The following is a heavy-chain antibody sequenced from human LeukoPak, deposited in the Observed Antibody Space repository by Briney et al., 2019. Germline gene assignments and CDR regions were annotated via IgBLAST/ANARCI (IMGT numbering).Heavy chain of an antibody. CDR1: GGSISSGSYY. CDR2: IYYSGST. Sequence: SSETLSLTCTVSGGSISSGSYYWGWIRQPPGKGLEWIGNIYYSGSTSYNPSLKSRVTISVDTSKNQFSLQLNSVTTADTAVYYCARRRFSSSWRDYWGQGTLVTVS. J-gene: IGHJ4*02. CDR3: ARRRFSSSWRDY. D-gene: IGHD6-13*01. V-gene: IGHV4-39*01.